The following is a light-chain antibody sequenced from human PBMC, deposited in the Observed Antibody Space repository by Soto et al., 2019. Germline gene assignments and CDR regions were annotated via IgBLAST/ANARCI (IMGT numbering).Light chain of an antibody. V-gene: IGKV3-11*01. CDR3: QQRGKWPRT. CDR2: DAS. J-gene: IGKJ2*01. CDR1: QSFRTS. Sequence: EIVLTQSPATLSLSPGERATFSCRASQSFRTSLAWYQQKPGQAPRLLIYDASNRATDIPARFSGSGSGTDFTLTISSLESEDFAVYYCQQRGKWPRTFGQGTKLEIK.